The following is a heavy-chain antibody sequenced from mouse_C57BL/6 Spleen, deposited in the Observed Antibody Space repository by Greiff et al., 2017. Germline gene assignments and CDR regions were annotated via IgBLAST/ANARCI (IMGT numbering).Heavy chain of an antibody. CDR3: ARLSLGGYFDY. J-gene: IGHJ2*01. Sequence: QVQLQQPGAELVRPGSSVKLSCKASGYTFTSYWLDWVKQRPGQGLEWIGNIYPSDSETHYNQKFKDKATLTVDKSSSTAYMQLSSRTSEDSAVYYCARLSLGGYFDYWGQGTTLTVSS. V-gene: IGHV1-61*01. CDR1: GYTFTSYW. CDR2: IYPSDSET.